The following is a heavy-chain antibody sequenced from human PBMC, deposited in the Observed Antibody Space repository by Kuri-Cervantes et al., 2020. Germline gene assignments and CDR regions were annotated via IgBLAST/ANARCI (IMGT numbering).Heavy chain of an antibody. Sequence: GESLKISCKGSGYSFTSYWIGWVRQMPGKGLEWMGIIYPGDSDTRYSPSFQGQVTISADKSISTAYLQWSSLKASDTAMYYCARRLDLSAGTISYVDLWGRGTLVTVSS. CDR3: ARRLDLSAGTISYVDL. J-gene: IGHJ2*01. CDR2: IYPGDSDT. D-gene: IGHD2-8*01. CDR1: GYSFTSYW. V-gene: IGHV5-51*01.